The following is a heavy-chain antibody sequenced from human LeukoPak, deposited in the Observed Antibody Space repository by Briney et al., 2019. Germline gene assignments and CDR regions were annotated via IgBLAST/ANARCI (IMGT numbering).Heavy chain of an antibody. J-gene: IGHJ4*02. D-gene: IGHD6-19*01. CDR2: IIPIFGTA. V-gene: IGHV1-69*13. CDR3: ASFPGYSSGWYTGPFDY. Sequence: SVKVSCKASGGTFSSYAISWVRQAPGQGLEWMGGIIPIFGTANYAQKFQGRVTITADESTSTAYMELSSLRSEDTAMYYCASFPGYSSGWYTGPFDYWGQGTLVTVSS. CDR1: GGTFSSYA.